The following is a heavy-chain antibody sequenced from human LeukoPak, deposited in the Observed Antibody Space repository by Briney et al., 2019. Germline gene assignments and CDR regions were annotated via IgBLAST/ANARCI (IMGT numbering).Heavy chain of an antibody. V-gene: IGHV4-30-2*01. Sequence: SETLSLTCAVSGGSLSSGGYSWSWIRQPPGKGLEWIGYIYQTGSTYYNPSLKSRVTISVDRSKNQFSLELTSVAAADTAVYYCVRGTLKNWFDPWGQGTLVTVSS. CDR3: VRGTLKNWFDP. CDR2: IYQTGST. CDR1: GGSLSSGGYS. J-gene: IGHJ5*02.